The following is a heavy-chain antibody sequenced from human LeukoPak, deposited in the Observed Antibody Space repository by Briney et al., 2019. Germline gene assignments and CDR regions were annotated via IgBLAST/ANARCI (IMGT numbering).Heavy chain of an antibody. J-gene: IGHJ4*02. V-gene: IGHV3-33*01. Sequence: PGRSLRLPCAASGFTFSSYGMHWVRQAPGKGLEWVAVIWYDGSNKYYADSVKGRFTISRDNSKNTLYLQMNSLRAEDTAVYYCARARELEGTSTNFDYWGREPWSPSPQ. CDR2: IWYDGSNK. CDR3: ARARELEGTSTNFDY. CDR1: GFTFSSYG. D-gene: IGHD1-1*01.